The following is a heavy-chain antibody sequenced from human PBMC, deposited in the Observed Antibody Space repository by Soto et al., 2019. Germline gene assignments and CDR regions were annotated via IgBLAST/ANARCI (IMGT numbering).Heavy chain of an antibody. D-gene: IGHD3-16*02. CDR1: GYTFTSYG. J-gene: IGHJ3*02. CDR3: ARGHPDKYYDYIWGSYRHDAFDI. V-gene: IGHV1-18*01. CDR2: ISAYNGNT. Sequence: GASVKVSCKASGYTFTSYGISWVRQAPGQGLEWMGWISAYNGNTNYAQKLQGRVTMTTNTSTSTAYMELSSLRSEDTAVYYCARGHPDKYYDYIWGSYRHDAFDIWGQGTMVTVSS.